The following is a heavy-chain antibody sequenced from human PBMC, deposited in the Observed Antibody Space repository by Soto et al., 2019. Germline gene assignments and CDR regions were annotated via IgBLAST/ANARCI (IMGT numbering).Heavy chain of an antibody. CDR1: GGTFSSYA. CDR3: ARDSYSSSSHYYYGMAV. D-gene: IGHD6-6*01. V-gene: IGHV1-69*01. Sequence: QVQRVQSGAEVKKPVSSVKVSCKASGGTFSSYAISWVRQAPGQGLEWMGGIIPIFGTANYAQKFQGRVTITADESTSTAYMELSSLRSEDTAVYYCARDSYSSSSHYYYGMAVWGQGTTVTVSS. J-gene: IGHJ6*02. CDR2: IIPIFGTA.